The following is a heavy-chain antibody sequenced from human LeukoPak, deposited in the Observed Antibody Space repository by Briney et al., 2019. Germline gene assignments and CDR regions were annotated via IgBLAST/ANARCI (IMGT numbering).Heavy chain of an antibody. Sequence: QSGGSLRLSCAASGFNFSPYWIHWVPQGPGKGLVWVSRINSDVSSRYYADSVKGRFTISRDNAKNTLYLQMNSLRVEDTAVYYCTRSDYFDNWGQGTLATVSS. CDR3: TRSDYFDN. CDR1: GFNFSPYW. V-gene: IGHV3-74*01. CDR2: INSDVSSR. J-gene: IGHJ4*02.